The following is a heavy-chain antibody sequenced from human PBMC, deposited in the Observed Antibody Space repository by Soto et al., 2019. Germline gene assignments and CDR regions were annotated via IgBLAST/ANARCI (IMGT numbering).Heavy chain of an antibody. J-gene: IGHJ4*02. Sequence: QVQLQESGPGLVKPSETLSLTCTVSGGSISSYYWSWIRQPPGQGLEWIGYIYYSGSTNYNPSLKSRVTISVDTSKTQLSLKLSSVTAADTAGYYCARRYGYYFDYWGQGTLVTVSS. V-gene: IGHV4-59*08. D-gene: IGHD4-17*01. CDR1: GGSISSYY. CDR2: IYYSGST. CDR3: ARRYGYYFDY.